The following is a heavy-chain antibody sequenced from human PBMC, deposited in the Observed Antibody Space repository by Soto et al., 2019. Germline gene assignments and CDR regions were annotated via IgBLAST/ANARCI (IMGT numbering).Heavy chain of an antibody. D-gene: IGHD1-26*01. CDR3: ARDTPGATLGYFDY. J-gene: IGHJ4*02. Sequence: SETLSLTCTVSGGSISNYYWSWIRQPPGKGLEWIGYIYYTGSTKYNPSLKSRVTISVDTSKNQFSLKLSSVTAADTAVYYCARDTPGATLGYFDYWGQGTLVTVSS. V-gene: IGHV4-59*01. CDR1: GGSISNYY. CDR2: IYYTGST.